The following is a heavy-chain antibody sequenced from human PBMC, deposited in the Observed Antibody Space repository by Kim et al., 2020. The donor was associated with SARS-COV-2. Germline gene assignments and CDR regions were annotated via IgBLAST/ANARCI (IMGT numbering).Heavy chain of an antibody. J-gene: IGHJ4*02. CDR2: YNGST. CDR3: ASPGYHS. V-gene: IGHV4-59*01. Sequence: YNGSTNPNPSLKGRVPISADTSKNQFSLKLSSVTAADTAVYYCASPGYHSWGQGTLVTVSS. D-gene: IGHD5-18*01.